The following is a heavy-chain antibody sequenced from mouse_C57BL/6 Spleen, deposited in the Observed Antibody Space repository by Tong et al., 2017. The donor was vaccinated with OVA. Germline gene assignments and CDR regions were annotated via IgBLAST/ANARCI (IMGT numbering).Heavy chain of an antibody. Sequence: VQLQESGAELVKPGASVKISCKASGYTFTDYYINWVKQRPGQGLEWIARIYPGSGNTYYNEKFKGKATLTAEKSSSTAYMQLSSLTSEDSAVYFCARYGYDGKGYYAMDYWGQGTSVTVSS. V-gene: IGHV1-76*01. D-gene: IGHD2-2*01. CDR3: ARYGYDGKGYYAMDY. J-gene: IGHJ4*01. CDR2: IYPGSGNT. CDR1: GYTFTDYY.